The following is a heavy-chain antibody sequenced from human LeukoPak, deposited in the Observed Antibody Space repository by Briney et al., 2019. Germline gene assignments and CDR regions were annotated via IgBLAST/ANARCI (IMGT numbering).Heavy chain of an antibody. CDR3: ARAPALDAFDI. J-gene: IGHJ3*02. CDR1: GGTFSSYA. Sequence: ASVKVSCKASGGTFSSYAISWVRQAPGQGLEWMGGIIPIFGTANYAQEFQGRVTITADKSTSTAYMELSSLRSEDTAVYYCARAPALDAFDIWGQGTMVTVSS. V-gene: IGHV1-69*06. CDR2: IIPIFGTA.